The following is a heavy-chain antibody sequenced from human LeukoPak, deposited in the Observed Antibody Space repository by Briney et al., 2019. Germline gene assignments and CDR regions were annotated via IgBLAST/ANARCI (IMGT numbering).Heavy chain of an antibody. D-gene: IGHD6-13*01. J-gene: IGHJ4*02. CDR3: ATSKTGYSSSWFDY. V-gene: IGHV1-24*01. CDR1: GYTLTELS. Sequence: ASVKVSCKVSGYTLTELSMHWVRQAPGKGLEWMGGFDPEDGETIYAQKFQGRVTMTEDTSTDTAYMELSSLRSEDTAVYYCATSKTGYSSSWFDYWGQGTLVTVPS. CDR2: FDPEDGET.